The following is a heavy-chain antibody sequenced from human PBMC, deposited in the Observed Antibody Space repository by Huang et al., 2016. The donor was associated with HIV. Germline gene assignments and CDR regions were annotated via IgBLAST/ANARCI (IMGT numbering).Heavy chain of an antibody. CDR3: ARHREGPVAYYSGWGSHLNYMDV. D-gene: IGHD3-10*01. Sequence: QLLLQESGPGLVKPSEALALTCAVSGGSIRSSDYHWGWIRQPPGKGLEWIGSIYYKGVTHYSPPLKSRVTIAGETSKNLFFLNLTSMTAADTAVYYCARHREGPVAYYSGWGSHLNYMDVWGRGRTVVVSS. V-gene: IGHV4-39*01. J-gene: IGHJ6*03. CDR1: GGSIRSSDYH. CDR2: IYYKGVT.